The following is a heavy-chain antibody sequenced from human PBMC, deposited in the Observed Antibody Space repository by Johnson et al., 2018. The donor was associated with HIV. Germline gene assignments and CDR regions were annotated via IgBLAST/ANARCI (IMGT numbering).Heavy chain of an antibody. CDR1: GFTFSNAW. CDR2: IKSKTDGGTT. D-gene: IGHD5-12*01. J-gene: IGHJ3*02. CDR3: TRHGGYDPRGYVGAFDI. Sequence: VQLVESGGGLVKPGGSLRLSCAASGFTFSNAWMSWVRQAPGKGLEWVGRIKSKTDGGTTDYAAPVKGRFTISRDDSKNTAYLQMNSLKTEDTAVYYCTRHGGYDPRGYVGAFDIWGQGTMVTVSS. V-gene: IGHV3-15*01.